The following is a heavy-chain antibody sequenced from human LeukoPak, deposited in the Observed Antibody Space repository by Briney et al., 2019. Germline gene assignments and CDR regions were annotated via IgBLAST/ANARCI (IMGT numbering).Heavy chain of an antibody. CDR1: GGSISRYY. D-gene: IGHD3-10*01. V-gene: IGHV4-4*07. J-gene: IGHJ3*02. CDR2: IYTSGST. Sequence: SETLSLTRTVSGGSISRYYWIWMRQRAGKGLVWFGRIYTSGSTNYNPSLKSRVTMSVDTSKNQFSLKLSSVTAADTAVYYCARAADYYGSGSYYTSAFDIWGQGTMVTVSS. CDR3: ARAADYYGSGSYYTSAFDI.